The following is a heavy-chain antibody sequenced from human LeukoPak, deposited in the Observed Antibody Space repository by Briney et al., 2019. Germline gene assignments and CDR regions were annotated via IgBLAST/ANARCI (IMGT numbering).Heavy chain of an antibody. D-gene: IGHD2-2*02. J-gene: IGHJ4*02. CDR1: GFTFSSYG. V-gene: IGHV3-30*02. CDR2: IRYDGSNK. CDR3: AKGPLYLFDY. Sequence: GGSLRLSCAASGFTFSSYGMHWVRQAPGKGLEWVAFIRYDGSNKYYADSVKGRFTISRDNSKNTQYLQMNSLRAEDTAVYYCAKGPLYLFDYWGQGTLVTVSS.